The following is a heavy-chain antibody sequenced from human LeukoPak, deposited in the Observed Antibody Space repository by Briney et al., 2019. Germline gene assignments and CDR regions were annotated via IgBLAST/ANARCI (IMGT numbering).Heavy chain of an antibody. J-gene: IGHJ6*03. D-gene: IGHD1-14*01. CDR3: ARQTGTTIYYYYYYYMDV. Sequence: SETLSLTCAVYGGSFSGYYWSWIRQPPGKGLEWIGEINHSGSTNYNPSLKSRVTISVDTSKNQFSLKLSSVTAADTAVYYCARQTGTTIYYYYYYYMDVWGKGTTVTVSS. CDR1: GGSFSGYY. V-gene: IGHV4-34*01. CDR2: INHSGST.